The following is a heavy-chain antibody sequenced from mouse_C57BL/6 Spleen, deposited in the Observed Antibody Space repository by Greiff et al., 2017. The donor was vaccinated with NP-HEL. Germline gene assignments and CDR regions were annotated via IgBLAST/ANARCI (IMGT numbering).Heavy chain of an antibody. D-gene: IGHD4-1*01. CDR2: IDPSDSYT. J-gene: IGHJ2*01. CDR1: GYTFTSYW. Sequence: VQLQQSGAELVMPGASVKLSCKASGYTFTSYWMHWVKQRPGQGLEWIGEIDPSDSYTNYNQKFKGKSTLTVDKSSSTAYMQLSSLTSEDSAVYYWARSGLTGSYFDYWGQGTTLTVAS. CDR3: ARSGLTGSYFDY. V-gene: IGHV1-69*01.